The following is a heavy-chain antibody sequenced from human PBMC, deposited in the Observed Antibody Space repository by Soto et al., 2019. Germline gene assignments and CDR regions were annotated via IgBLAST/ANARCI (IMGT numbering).Heavy chain of an antibody. Sequence: EVQLVESGGGLVQPGGSLRLSCAVSGFTFSNYWMHWFRQDPGNGLVWVSSINTHGTNIQYADSVRGRFTVSRDNAKNTLYLQMISLRSDDTAVYYCAKGLLWGQSDYWGQGTLVVVSS. CDR3: AKGLLWGQSDY. J-gene: IGHJ4*02. CDR1: GFTFSNYW. V-gene: IGHV3-74*01. CDR2: INTHGTNI. D-gene: IGHD3-16*01.